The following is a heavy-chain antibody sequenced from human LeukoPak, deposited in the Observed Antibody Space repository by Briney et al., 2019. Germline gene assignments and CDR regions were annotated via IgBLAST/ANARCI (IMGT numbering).Heavy chain of an antibody. CDR1: GFRFRDYW. D-gene: IGHD2-21*02. CDR3: VRDGDSLDF. Sequence: GGSLRLSCAASGFRFRDYWMSWVRQAPGKGLEWVADIKYDGSKIYYVDSVKGRFTISRDNVKASLFLQMNGLRAEDSGVYFCVRDGDSLDFWGQGTLVTVSP. CDR2: IKYDGSKI. V-gene: IGHV3-7*01. J-gene: IGHJ4*02.